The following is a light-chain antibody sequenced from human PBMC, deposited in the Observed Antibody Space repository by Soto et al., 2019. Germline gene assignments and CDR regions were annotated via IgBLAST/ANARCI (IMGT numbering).Light chain of an antibody. Sequence: DIQMTLSPSTLSASVGDRVTITCRASQSISSWLAWYQQKPGKAPKLLIYDASSLESGVPSRFSGSGSGTEFTLTISSLQPDDFATYYCQQYNSYSTFGQGTKADI. CDR1: QSISSW. V-gene: IGKV1-5*01. CDR2: DAS. CDR3: QQYNSYST. J-gene: IGKJ1*01.